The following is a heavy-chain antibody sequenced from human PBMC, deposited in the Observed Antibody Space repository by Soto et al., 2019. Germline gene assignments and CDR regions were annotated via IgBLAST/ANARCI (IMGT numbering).Heavy chain of an antibody. CDR3: ASTKYDSSAYYYWYLGL. D-gene: IGHD3-22*01. CDR2: IYFDGITT. V-gene: IGHV3-74*01. J-gene: IGHJ2*01. CDR1: GFTFNTHW. Sequence: GGSLRLSCTASGFTFNTHWMHWVRQAPGKGLVWVSRIYFDGITTNYADSVKGRLTVSRDNAKNTVYLHVNTLRDEDTAVYYCASTKYDSSAYYYWYLGLWGRGTLVTVSS.